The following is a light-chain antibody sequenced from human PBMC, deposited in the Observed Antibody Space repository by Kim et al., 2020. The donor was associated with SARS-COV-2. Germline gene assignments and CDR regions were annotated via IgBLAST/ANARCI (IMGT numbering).Light chain of an antibody. V-gene: IGLV3-21*04. Sequence: ARGKTARSTCGGNNIGSKSVHWYQLKPGQAPVLVIYYDSDRPSVIPERFSGSNSGNTATLTISRVEAGDEADYYCQVWDSSSDHWVFGGGTKLTVL. J-gene: IGLJ3*02. CDR1: NIGSKS. CDR3: QVWDSSSDHWV. CDR2: YDS.